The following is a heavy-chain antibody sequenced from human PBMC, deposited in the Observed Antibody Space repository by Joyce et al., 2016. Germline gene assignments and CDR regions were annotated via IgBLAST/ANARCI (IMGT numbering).Heavy chain of an antibody. D-gene: IGHD1-1*01. V-gene: IGHV5-51*01. CDR2: IYPGDSET. CDR1: GYSFSDFW. J-gene: IGHJ4*02. Sequence: EVQLVQAGAVVKNPGDSLKISCMASGYSFSDFWIGWVRQMPGKGLEWIGVIYPGDSETKYSPSFEGQVTISADRSLGTAYLQWNSLEASDSAMYYCARPPRGTTSKFDYWGQRTLVTVSS. CDR3: ARPPRGTTSKFDY.